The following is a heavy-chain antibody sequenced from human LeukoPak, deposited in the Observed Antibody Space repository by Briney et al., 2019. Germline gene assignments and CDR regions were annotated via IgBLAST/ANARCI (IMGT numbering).Heavy chain of an antibody. J-gene: IGHJ4*02. CDR2: IYYSGST. CDR3: AREMRLRLGELSFYYFDY. D-gene: IGHD3-16*02. CDR1: GGSISSSNYY. Sequence: PSGTLSLTCTVSGGSISSSNYYWGWIRQPPGKGLEWIGSIYYSGSTYYNPSLKSRVTISVDTSKNQFSLKLSSVTAADTAVYYCAREMRLRLGELSFYYFDYWGQRTLVTVSS. V-gene: IGHV4-39*07.